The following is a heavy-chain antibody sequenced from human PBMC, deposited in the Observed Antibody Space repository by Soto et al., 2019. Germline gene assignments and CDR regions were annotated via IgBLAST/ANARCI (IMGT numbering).Heavy chain of an antibody. D-gene: IGHD1-1*01. CDR1: GDTFNKYT. J-gene: IGHJ2*01. V-gene: IGHV1-69*01. CDR2: IIPIYGTA. Sequence: QVQLVQSGAEVKEPGSSVKVSCKVSGDTFNKYTINWVRQAPGQRLEWMAGIIPIYGTANYALKFHDRIKVPAYESTATAYMALNSLTSEDTAIYYCARDGHGYNCLSFDLWGRGTLITVSS. CDR3: ARDGHGYNCLSFDL.